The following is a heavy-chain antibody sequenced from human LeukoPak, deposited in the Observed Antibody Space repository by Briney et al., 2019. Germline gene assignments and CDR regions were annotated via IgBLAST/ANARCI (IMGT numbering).Heavy chain of an antibody. D-gene: IGHD3-9*01. V-gene: IGHV3-48*01. CDR3: ARDHRYGGLFDS. CDR1: GFPFSSYS. CDR2: ISSHSSTI. Sequence: GGSLRLSCAASGFPFSSYSMNWVHQAPGKGLEWISYISSHSSTIYYADSVQGRFTISRDNAKNSLYLRMNSLRAEDMAVYYCARDHRYGGLFDSWGQGTLVTVSS. J-gene: IGHJ4*02.